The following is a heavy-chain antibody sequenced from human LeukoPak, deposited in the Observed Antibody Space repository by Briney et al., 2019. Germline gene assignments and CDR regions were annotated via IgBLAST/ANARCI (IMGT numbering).Heavy chain of an antibody. V-gene: IGHV4-39*01. CDR3: VSAARLQISILKMIHSAFDG. Sequence: SETLSLTCTVSGGSISSSSYYWGWIRQSPGRGLEWIGSLYYRGDTFYNPSLKSRVRIFVDKSKNQFSLKLTSVTATDTPVFYCVSAARLQISILKMIHSAFDGWGQGTMVTVSS. J-gene: IGHJ3*01. CDR1: GGSISSSSYY. CDR2: LYYRGDT. D-gene: IGHD3-16*01.